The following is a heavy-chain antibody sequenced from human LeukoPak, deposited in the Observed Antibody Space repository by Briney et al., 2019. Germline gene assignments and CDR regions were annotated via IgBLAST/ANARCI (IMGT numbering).Heavy chain of an antibody. D-gene: IGHD5-18*01. CDR3: ARQRGMVNPFDI. Sequence: SETLSLTCTVSGGSISSGDYSWSWIRQSPGKGLEWIGYIYQTGSTYSNPSLKSRVTISVDTSKNQFSLKLTSVTAADTAVYYCARQRGMVNPFDIWGQGTMVTVSS. V-gene: IGHV4-30-2*06. CDR1: GGSISSGDYS. CDR2: IYQTGST. J-gene: IGHJ3*02.